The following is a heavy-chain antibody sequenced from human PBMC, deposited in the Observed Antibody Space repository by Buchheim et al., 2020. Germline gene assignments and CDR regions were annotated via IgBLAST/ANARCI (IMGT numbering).Heavy chain of an antibody. CDR3: TRDRGWQQFDY. D-gene: IGHD5-24*01. Sequence: EVQLVESGGGLVQTGGSLRLSCAASGFTFSDSWMTWVRQAPGKGLERVANVNQDGSETYYVDSVKGRFTIYRDNAKNSLYLQMNSLRAEDTAVYYCTRDRGWQQFDYWGQGTL. V-gene: IGHV3-7*04. J-gene: IGHJ4*02. CDR2: VNQDGSET. CDR1: GFTFSDSW.